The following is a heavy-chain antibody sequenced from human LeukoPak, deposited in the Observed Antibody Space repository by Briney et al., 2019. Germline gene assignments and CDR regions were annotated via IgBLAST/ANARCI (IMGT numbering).Heavy chain of an antibody. Sequence: GGSLRLSCAASGFIFSSYGMHWVRQAPGKGLEWVAVIWYDGSNKFYADSVRGRFTISRDNAKNSLYLQMNSLRAEDTAVYYCAMEVLTDYWGQGTLVTVSS. CDR1: GFIFSSYG. J-gene: IGHJ4*02. V-gene: IGHV3-33*03. CDR3: AMEVLTDY. CDR2: IWYDGSNK. D-gene: IGHD1-1*01.